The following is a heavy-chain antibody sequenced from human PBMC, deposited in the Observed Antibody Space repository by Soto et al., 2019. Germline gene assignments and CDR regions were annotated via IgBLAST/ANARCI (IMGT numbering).Heavy chain of an antibody. CDR1: GDSLSSGGYY. J-gene: IGHJ6*02. CDR3: AKTKTPHVRNGMDV. CDR2: IYYSGST. V-gene: IGHV4-31*04. D-gene: IGHD2-8*01. Sequence: QVRLQESGPGLVRPSQTLSLTCTVSGDSLSSGGYYCSWIRQLPGKGLEWIGFIYYSGSTFYNPSLRSRVTMSADASKNQISQKLSSVTAADTAVYYCAKTKTPHVRNGMDVWGQGTTVTVSS.